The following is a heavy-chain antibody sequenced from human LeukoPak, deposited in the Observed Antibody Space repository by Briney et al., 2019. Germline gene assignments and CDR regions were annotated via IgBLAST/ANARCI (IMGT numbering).Heavy chain of an antibody. D-gene: IGHD3-9*01. CDR3: ARASAYYDILTGYARGADAFDI. V-gene: IGHV4-59*01. CDR1: GGSISSYY. Sequence: SETLSLTCTVSGGSISSYYWRWIRQPPGKGLEWIGYIYYSGSTNYNPSLKSRVTISVDTSKNQFSLKLSSVTAADTAVYYCARASAYYDILTGYARGADAFDIWGQGTMVTVSS. J-gene: IGHJ3*02. CDR2: IYYSGST.